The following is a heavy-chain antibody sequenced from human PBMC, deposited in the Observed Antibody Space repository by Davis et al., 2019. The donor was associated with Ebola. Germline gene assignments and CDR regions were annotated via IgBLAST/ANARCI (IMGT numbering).Heavy chain of an antibody. D-gene: IGHD2-2*01. CDR2: IYYSGST. J-gene: IGHJ6*02. Sequence: MPSETLSLTCTVSGGSISSYYWSWIRQPPGKGLEWIGYIYYSGSTNYNPSLKSRVTISVDTSKNQFSLKLSSVTAADTAVYYCARAPRVPAAFYYYYYGMDVWGQGTTVTVSS. CDR1: GGSISSYY. V-gene: IGHV4-59*08. CDR3: ARAPRVPAAFYYYYYGMDV.